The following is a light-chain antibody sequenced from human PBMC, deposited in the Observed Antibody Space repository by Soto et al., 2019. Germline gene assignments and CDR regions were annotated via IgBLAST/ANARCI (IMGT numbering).Light chain of an antibody. CDR1: SSNIGTNT. CDR3: AAWDDSLNGFYV. V-gene: IGLV1-44*01. CDR2: SNS. J-gene: IGLJ1*01. Sequence: QSVLTQPPSASGTPGQRVTISCSGSSSNIGTNTVNWYQQLPGTAPKLLVYSNSQRPSGVPDRFSGSKSGTSASLAISGLQSEDEADYSCAAWDDSLNGFYVFGTGTKLTVL.